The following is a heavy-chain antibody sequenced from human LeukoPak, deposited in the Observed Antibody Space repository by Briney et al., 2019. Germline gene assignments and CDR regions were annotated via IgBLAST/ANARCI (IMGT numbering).Heavy chain of an antibody. CDR2: IYYSGST. J-gene: IGHJ5*02. D-gene: IGHD3-3*01. V-gene: IGHV4-39*01. CDR1: GDSIRGSSYY. Sequence: SETLSLTCSVSGDSIRGSSYYWGWIRQPPGKGLEWIGGIYYSGSTYYNPSLKSRVTISVDTSKNQFSLKLSSVTAAATAVYYCARSSGMVIHNWFDPWGQGTLVTVSS. CDR3: ARSSGMVIHNWFDP.